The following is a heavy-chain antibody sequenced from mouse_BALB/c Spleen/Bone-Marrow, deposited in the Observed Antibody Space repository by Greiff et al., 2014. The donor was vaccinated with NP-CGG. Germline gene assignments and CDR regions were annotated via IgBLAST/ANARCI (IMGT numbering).Heavy chain of an antibody. D-gene: IGHD3-1*01. CDR1: GFSLTTYG. CDR3: ARNHRGYYFDY. V-gene: IGHV2-2*02. Sequence: QVQLKESGPGLVQPSQSLSITCTVSGFSLTTYGVHWVRQSPGKGLEWLGVIWTGGSTDYNAAFISRLTISKDNSKSQAFFEMNSLQANDTAIYYCARNHRGYYFDYWGQGTTLTVSS. J-gene: IGHJ2*01. CDR2: IWTGGST.